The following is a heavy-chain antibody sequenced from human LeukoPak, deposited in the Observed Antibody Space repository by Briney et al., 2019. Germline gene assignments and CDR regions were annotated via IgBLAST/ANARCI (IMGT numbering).Heavy chain of an antibody. V-gene: IGHV4-39*07. CDR2: GDYSGGT. J-gene: IGHJ5*02. CDR3: AREGYSGYNDEGGFDP. CDR1: GDSFTSVTDY. D-gene: IGHD5-12*01. Sequence: SETLSLTCTVSGDSFTSVTDYWAWIRQPPGKGLEWIASGDYSGGTYYNPSLESRVAISADTSKNQFSLKLSSVTAADTAVYYCAREGYSGYNDEGGFDPWGQGTLVTVSS.